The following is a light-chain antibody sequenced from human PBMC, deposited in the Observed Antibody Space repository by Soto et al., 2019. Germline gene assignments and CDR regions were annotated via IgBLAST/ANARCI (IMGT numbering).Light chain of an antibody. V-gene: IGKV3-15*01. CDR3: QQYDKWPHT. CDR2: YAS. CDR1: QNLSRN. Sequence: EMVMTQSTATLSVSPGERATLSCRASQNLSRNLAWYQQQPGQAPRLLIFYASTRATGIPARFSGSGSGTDFTLPISSLQSEDFAVYYCQQYDKWPHTFGQGTKLEIK. J-gene: IGKJ2*01.